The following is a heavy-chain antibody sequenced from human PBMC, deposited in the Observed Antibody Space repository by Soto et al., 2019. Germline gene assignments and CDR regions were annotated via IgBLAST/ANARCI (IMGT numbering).Heavy chain of an antibody. CDR2: ISGGGGST. D-gene: IGHD3-16*01. Sequence: GGSLRLSCAASGFAFSNYAMIWVRQAPGKGLEWVSSISGGGGSTYYADSVKGRFTISRDNSKNTLYLQMNSLRAEDTAVYYCAKVPAYDYVWGTYYYFDYWGLGALVTVSS. CDR1: GFAFSNYA. V-gene: IGHV3-23*01. J-gene: IGHJ4*02. CDR3: AKVPAYDYVWGTYYYFDY.